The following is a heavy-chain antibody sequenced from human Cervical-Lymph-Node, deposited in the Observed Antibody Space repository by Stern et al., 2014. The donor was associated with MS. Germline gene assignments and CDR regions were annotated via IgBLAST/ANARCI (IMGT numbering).Heavy chain of an antibody. CDR1: GGSISSGDYY. J-gene: IGHJ4*02. CDR2: IYYSGNT. CDR3: ARGKQQLVDS. V-gene: IGHV4-31*03. Sequence: VQLVESGPGLVKPSQTLSLTCTVSGGSISSGDYYWSWIRQHPGKGLEWIGYIYYSGNTDYNPSLKSRVTISIDTSQNQFSLKLNSVTAADTAVYYCARGKQQLVDSWGQGTLVTVSS. D-gene: IGHD6-13*01.